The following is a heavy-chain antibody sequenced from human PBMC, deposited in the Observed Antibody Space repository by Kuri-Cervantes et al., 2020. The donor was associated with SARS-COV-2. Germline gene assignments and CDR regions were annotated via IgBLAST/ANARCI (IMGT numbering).Heavy chain of an antibody. D-gene: IGHD6-19*01. J-gene: IGHJ4*02. V-gene: IGHV3-23*01. Sequence: GESLKISCTASGFTFGDYAMSWVRQAPGKGLEWVSAISGSGGSTYYADSVKGRFTISRDNSKNTLYLQMNSLRAEDTAVYYCAKDSGVGIAVYYFDYWGQGTLVTVSS. CDR1: GFTFGDYA. CDR2: ISGSGGST. CDR3: AKDSGVGIAVYYFDY.